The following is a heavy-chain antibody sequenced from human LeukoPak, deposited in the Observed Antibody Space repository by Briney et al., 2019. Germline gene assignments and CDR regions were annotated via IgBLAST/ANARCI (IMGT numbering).Heavy chain of an antibody. CDR3: ARDFSRRGFDP. V-gene: IGHV1-2*02. Sequence: ASVKASCKASGYTLTGYYMHWVRQAPGQGLEWMGWINPNSGGTNYAQKFQGRVTMTRDTSISTAYMELSRLRSDDTAVYYCARDFSRRGFDPWAREPWSPSPQ. J-gene: IGHJ5*02. CDR2: INPNSGGT. D-gene: IGHD3-3*01. CDR1: GYTLTGYY.